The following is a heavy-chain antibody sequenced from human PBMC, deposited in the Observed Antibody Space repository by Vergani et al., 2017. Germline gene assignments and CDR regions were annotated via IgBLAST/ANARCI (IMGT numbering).Heavy chain of an antibody. CDR2: IDPSDSYT. D-gene: IGHD6-19*01. J-gene: IGHJ6*02. CDR3: ARQVAVAGKWWGPYYYYGMDV. CDR1: GYSFTSYW. V-gene: IGHV5-10-1*01. Sequence: EVQLVQSGAEVKKPGESLRISCKGSGYSFTSYWTSWVRQMPGKGLEWMGRIDPSDSYTNYSPSFQGHVTISADKSISTAYLQWSILKASDTAMYYCARQVAVAGKWWGPYYYYGMDVWGQGTTVTVSS.